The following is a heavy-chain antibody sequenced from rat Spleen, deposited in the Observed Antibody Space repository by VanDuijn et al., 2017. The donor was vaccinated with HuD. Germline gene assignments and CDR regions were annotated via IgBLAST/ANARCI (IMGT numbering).Heavy chain of an antibody. J-gene: IGHJ2*01. CDR1: GFTFNDHF. CDR3: ARSGSSTYFDY. CDR2: ISSDGSST. Sequence: EVQLVESDGGLVQPGRSLKLSCAASGFTFNDHFMAWVRQAPTKGLEWVATISSDGSSTYYRDSVKGRFTISTNYAKSTLYLQMDSLRSEDTATYYCARSGSSTYFDYWGQGVMVTVSS. D-gene: IGHD4-3*01. V-gene: IGHV5-29*01.